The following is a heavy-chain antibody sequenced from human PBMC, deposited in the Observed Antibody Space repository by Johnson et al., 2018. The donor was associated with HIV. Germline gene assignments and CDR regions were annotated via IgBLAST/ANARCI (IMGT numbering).Heavy chain of an antibody. D-gene: IGHD1-1*01. V-gene: IGHV3-11*04. CDR3: AREGFSGTYFSAFDI. CDR1: GFTFSDYY. J-gene: IGHJ3*02. CDR2: ISGSSSTI. Sequence: QVLLVESGGGLVQPGGSLRLSCAASGFTFSDYYMNWIRQAPGKGLEWISYISGSSSTIYYADSVKGRFTISRDNSKNSLYLQVHSFRVEDTAVYYCAREGFSGTYFSAFDIWGRGTMVTVSS.